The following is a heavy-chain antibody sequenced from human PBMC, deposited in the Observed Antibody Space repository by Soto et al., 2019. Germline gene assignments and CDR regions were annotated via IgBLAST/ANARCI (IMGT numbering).Heavy chain of an antibody. J-gene: IGHJ5*01. CDR1: GGSINSPNW. Sequence: QVQLQESGPGLVKPSGTLSLTCAVSGGSINSPNWWNWVRQPPGKGLEWIGEIHHSGSFNYNPSLKCRLTLSVHKSKDELSLKLNSVTAADKAVYFCGRAYSSGSPIDSWGHGTLVTVSS. CDR3: GRAYSSGSPIDS. V-gene: IGHV4-4*02. CDR2: IHHSGSF. D-gene: IGHD6-19*01.